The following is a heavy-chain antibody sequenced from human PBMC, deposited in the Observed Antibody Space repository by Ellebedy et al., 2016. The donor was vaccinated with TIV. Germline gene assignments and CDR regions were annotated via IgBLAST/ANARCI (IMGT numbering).Heavy chain of an antibody. Sequence: AASVKVSCKASGYTFTSYGISWVRQPPGQGLEWMGWISAYNGNTNYAQKLQGRVTMTTDTSTSTAYMELRSLRSDDTAVYYCARGGYSSSSLNWFDPWGQGTLVTVSS. CDR1: GYTFTSYG. CDR3: ARGGYSSSSLNWFDP. CDR2: ISAYNGNT. J-gene: IGHJ5*02. V-gene: IGHV1-18*01. D-gene: IGHD6-6*01.